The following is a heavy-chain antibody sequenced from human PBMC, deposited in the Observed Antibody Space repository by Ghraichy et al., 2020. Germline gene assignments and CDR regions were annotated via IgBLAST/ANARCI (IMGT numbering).Heavy chain of an antibody. V-gene: IGHV3-7*01. Sequence: GGSLRLSCAASGFTFSSYWMSWVRQAPGKGLEWVANIKQDGGEKYYVYSVKGRFTISRDNAKNSLYLQMNSLRAEDTAVYYCASLSSGWYFDYWGQGTLVTVSS. CDR2: IKQDGGEK. CDR3: ASLSSGWYFDY. J-gene: IGHJ4*02. D-gene: IGHD6-19*01. CDR1: GFTFSSYW.